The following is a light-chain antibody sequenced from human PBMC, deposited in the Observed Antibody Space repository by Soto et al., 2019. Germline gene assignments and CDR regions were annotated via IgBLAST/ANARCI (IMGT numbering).Light chain of an antibody. J-gene: IGKJ4*02. Sequence: EIVLMQSPGTLSLSPGERATLSCRASQSFSNNYVALYQQKPGQAPRLLIAGASSRATGIPDRFSGSGSATDFTLTISRLEPEDFAVYYCQQYGSSPPLTFGGGTKVETK. V-gene: IGKV3-20*01. CDR3: QQYGSSPPLT. CDR1: QSFSNNY. CDR2: GAS.